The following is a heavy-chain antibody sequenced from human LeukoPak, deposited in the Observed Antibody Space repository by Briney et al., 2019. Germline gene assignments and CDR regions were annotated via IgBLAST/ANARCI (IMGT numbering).Heavy chain of an antibody. CDR1: GGSISSGGYY. J-gene: IGHJ6*03. Sequence: KSSQTLSLTCTVSGGSISSGGYYWSWIRQHPGKGLEWIGYIYYSGSTYYNPSLKSRVTISVDTSKNQFSLKLSSVTAADTAVYYCARVVYSSSIAAQQKYYYYYYMDVWGKGTTVTVSS. V-gene: IGHV4-31*03. CDR2: IYYSGST. D-gene: IGHD6-6*01. CDR3: ARVVYSSSIAAQQKYYYYYYMDV.